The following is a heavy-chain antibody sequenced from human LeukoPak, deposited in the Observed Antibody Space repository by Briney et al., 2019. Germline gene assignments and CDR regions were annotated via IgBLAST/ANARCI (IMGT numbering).Heavy chain of an antibody. J-gene: IGHJ4*02. CDR1: GYSFSSNRAA. Sequence: SQALSLTCAISGYSFSSNRAAWYWIRLSPSRGLEWLGRTYYRSKWYNDSALSVKSRITINPDTSKNQFSLQLDSVTPEDTAMYYCARGINRVLDYWGQGTLVTVSS. D-gene: IGHD3-10*01. CDR2: TYYRSKWYN. CDR3: ARGINRVLDY. V-gene: IGHV6-1*01.